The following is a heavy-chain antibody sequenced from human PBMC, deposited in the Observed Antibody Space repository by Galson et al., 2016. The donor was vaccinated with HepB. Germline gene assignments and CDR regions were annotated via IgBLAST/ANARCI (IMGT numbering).Heavy chain of an antibody. Sequence: ETLSLTCTVSGGSISSYYWSWIRQPPGKGLEWIGYIYYGGRTNYKPPPKSRVSISVDTSKNQFYLNLRSVTAADTAVYYCARDRDSSSYYSLDYWGQGTLVTVSS. D-gene: IGHD3-22*01. CDR1: GGSISSYY. J-gene: IGHJ4*02. V-gene: IGHV4-59*01. CDR2: IYYGGRT. CDR3: ARDRDSSSYYSLDY.